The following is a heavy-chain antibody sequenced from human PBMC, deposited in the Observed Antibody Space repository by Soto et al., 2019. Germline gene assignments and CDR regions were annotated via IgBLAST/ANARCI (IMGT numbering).Heavy chain of an antibody. CDR3: ARRRSVSYFDY. D-gene: IGHD6-19*01. J-gene: IGHJ4*02. CDR2: ISGSGGST. V-gene: IGHV3-23*01. CDR1: GFTFSNYA. Sequence: EVQLLESGGGLVQPGGSLRLSCAASGFTFSNYAMNWVRQAPGKGLEWVSVISGSGGSTYYADSVKGRFTISRDNSKNTLYLQMTSLRAEDTPGYYLARRRSVSYFDYWGQGTLVTVSP.